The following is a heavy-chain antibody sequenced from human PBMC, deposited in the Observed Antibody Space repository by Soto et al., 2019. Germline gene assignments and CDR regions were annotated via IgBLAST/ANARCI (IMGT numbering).Heavy chain of an antibody. CDR1: GFNIRNLG. D-gene: IGHD4-17*01. CDR2: IWYDGSNK. Sequence: YGAAGFNIRNLGIRRVRKAPGKGLEWVAVIWYDGSNKYYADSVKGRFTISRDNSKNTLYLQMNSLRAEDTAVYYCARGDYGGKSPFDYWGQGTLVTVSS. CDR3: ARGDYGGKSPFDY. V-gene: IGHV3-33*08. J-gene: IGHJ4*02.